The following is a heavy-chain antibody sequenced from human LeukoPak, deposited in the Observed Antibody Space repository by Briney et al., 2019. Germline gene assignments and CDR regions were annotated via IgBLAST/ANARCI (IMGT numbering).Heavy chain of an antibody. D-gene: IGHD1-26*01. V-gene: IGHV4-39*01. Sequence: SETLTLTCTVSGGSISSTRYYWGWIRQPPGKGLEWIGSIYYSGSTYYNPSLKSRVTVSVDTSKNQFSLKLSSVTAADTAVYYCARQESSRSYAAQLPYWGQGTLVTVSS. CDR2: IYYSGST. J-gene: IGHJ4*02. CDR1: GGSISSTRYY. CDR3: ARQESSRSYAAQLPY.